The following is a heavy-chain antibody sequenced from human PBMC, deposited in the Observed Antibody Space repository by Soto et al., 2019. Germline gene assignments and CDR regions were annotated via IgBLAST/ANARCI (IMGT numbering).Heavy chain of an antibody. CDR3: GRGFWLGDLLHSYYYYGRDV. J-gene: IGHJ6*02. V-gene: IGHV4-34*01. D-gene: IGHD3-10*01. CDR2: INHSGST. Sequence: PSETLSLTCAVYGGSFSGYYWSWIRQPPGKGLEWIGEINHSGSTNYNPSLKSRVTISVDTSKNQFSLKLSSVTAADTAVYYCGRGFWLGDLLHSYYYYGRDVWGQGTTVT. CDR1: GGSFSGYY.